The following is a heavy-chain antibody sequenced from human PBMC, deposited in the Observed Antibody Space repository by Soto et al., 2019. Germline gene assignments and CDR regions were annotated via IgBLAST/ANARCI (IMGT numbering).Heavy chain of an antibody. J-gene: IGHJ5*02. V-gene: IGHV1-3*01. CDR1: GYTFVDYA. CDR3: TREAIVAGNWFDP. CDR2: MNPNTGNI. D-gene: IGHD5-12*01. Sequence: QVQLVQSGTEVKRPGASVKVSCRASGYTFVDYALHWVRQAPGEGLEWVGWMNPNTGNIKYSHKLADRVSITRDTATSTAYMELRGLRSEDTAVYFCTREAIVAGNWFDPWGQGTLVAVSS.